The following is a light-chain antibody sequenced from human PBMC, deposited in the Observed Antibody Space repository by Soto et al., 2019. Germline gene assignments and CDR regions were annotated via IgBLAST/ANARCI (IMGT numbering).Light chain of an antibody. CDR1: SSDVGGYNY. CDR2: DVS. J-gene: IGLJ1*01. Sequence: QSALTQPPSASGSPGQSVTISCTGTSSDVGGYNYVSWYQQHTGKAPNLMISDVSKRPSGVPDRFTGSKSGNTASLTVSGLQSEDEADYYCSSYAGSNGFGTGTKLTV. V-gene: IGLV2-8*01. CDR3: SSYAGSNG.